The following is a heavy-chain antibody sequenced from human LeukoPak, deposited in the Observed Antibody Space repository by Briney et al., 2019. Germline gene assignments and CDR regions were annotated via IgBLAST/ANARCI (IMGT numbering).Heavy chain of an antibody. V-gene: IGHV1-18*01. D-gene: IGHD3-3*01. CDR2: ISAYNGNT. CDR1: GYTFTSYG. Sequence: ASVKVSCKASGYTFTSYGISWVRQAPGQGLEWMGWISAYNGNTNYAQKLQGRVTMTTDTSTSTAYMELRSLRSDDTAVYYCARDSFLRFFDLAGDIDYWGQGTLVTVSS. CDR3: ARDSFLRFFDLAGDIDY. J-gene: IGHJ4*02.